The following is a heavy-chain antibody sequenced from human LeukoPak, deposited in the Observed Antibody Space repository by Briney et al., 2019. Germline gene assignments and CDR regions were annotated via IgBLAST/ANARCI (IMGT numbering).Heavy chain of an antibody. J-gene: IGHJ4*02. CDR2: INPSSGGT. CDR1: GYTFPAYY. CDR3: ASSRAQTLAFCGGDCYSGFDF. Sequence: ASVKVSCKASGYTFPAYYMHWVRQAPGQGLEWMGWINPSSGGTNYAQKFQGRVTMTRDPSISTAYMELSWLRSDDTAMYYCASSRAQTLAFCGGDCYSGFDFWGQGTLVTVSS. V-gene: IGHV1-2*02. D-gene: IGHD2-21*02.